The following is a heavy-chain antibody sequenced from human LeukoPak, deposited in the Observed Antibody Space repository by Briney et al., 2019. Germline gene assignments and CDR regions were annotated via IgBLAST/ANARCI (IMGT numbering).Heavy chain of an antibody. D-gene: IGHD6-13*01. V-gene: IGHV3-7*01. J-gene: IGHJ4*02. CDR2: IKQDGSEK. CDR1: GFTFSSYW. Sequence: GGSLRLSCAASGFTFSSYWMSWVRQAPGKGLEWVANIKQDGSEKYYVDSVTGRFTISRDNAKNSLYLQMNSLTAEYTAVYYCASYIAAAGTISLDYWGQGTLVTVSS. CDR3: ASYIAAAGTISLDY.